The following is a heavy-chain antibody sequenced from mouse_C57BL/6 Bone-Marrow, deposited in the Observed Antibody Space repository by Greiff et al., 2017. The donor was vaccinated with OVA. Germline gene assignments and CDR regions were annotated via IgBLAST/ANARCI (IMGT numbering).Heavy chain of an antibody. J-gene: IGHJ4*01. CDR3: ARHGITTVGPSMDY. CDR2: IWSDGST. CDR1: GFSLTSYG. D-gene: IGHD1-1*01. V-gene: IGHV2-6-1*01. Sequence: VKLMESGPGLVAPSQSLSITCTVSGFSLTSYGVHWVRQPPGKGLEWLVVIWSDGSTTYNSALKSRLSISKDNSKSQVFLKMNSLQTDDTAMYYCARHGITTVGPSMDYWGQGTSVTVSS.